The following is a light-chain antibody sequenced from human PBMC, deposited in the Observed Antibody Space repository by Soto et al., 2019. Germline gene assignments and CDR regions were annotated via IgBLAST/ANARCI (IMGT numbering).Light chain of an antibody. V-gene: IGKV4-1*01. CDR2: WAS. J-gene: IGKJ1*01. CDR3: QQYYSTPWT. Sequence: DIVMTQSPDSLAVSLGARATINCKSSQSVLYSSNNKNYLAWYQQKPGQPPKLLIYWASARESGVPDRFSGSGSGTDFTLTISSLQAADVAVYYCQQYYSTPWTFGQGTKVEIK. CDR1: QSVLYSSNNKNY.